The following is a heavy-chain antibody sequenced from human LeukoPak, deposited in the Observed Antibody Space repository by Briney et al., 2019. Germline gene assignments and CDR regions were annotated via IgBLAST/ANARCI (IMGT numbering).Heavy chain of an antibody. CDR1: GFTFSSYA. J-gene: IGHJ4*02. Sequence: GGSLRLSCAASGFTFSSYAMHWVRQASGKGLEWIGHIRSKSNSHATAYAASVKGRFTISRDDSKNTAYLQMTSLKTEDTAVYYCIHYGSGSYSTYNWGQGTLVTVSS. D-gene: IGHD3-10*01. CDR2: IRSKSNSHAT. CDR3: IHYGSGSYSTYN. V-gene: IGHV3-73*01.